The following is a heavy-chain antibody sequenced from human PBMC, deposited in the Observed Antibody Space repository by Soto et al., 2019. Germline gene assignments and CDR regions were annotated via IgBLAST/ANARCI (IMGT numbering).Heavy chain of an antibody. J-gene: IGHJ6*03. CDR2: IHGSGGSA. CDR3: AKTGGPYYYYYYMDV. CDR1: GFTFRNYA. V-gene: IGHV3-23*01. Sequence: GGSLRLSCAASGFTFRNYAMSWVRQAPGKGLEWVSAIHGSGGSAYYADSVKGRFTISRDNSKNTLYLQMNSLRAEDTAVYYCAKTGGPYYYYYYMDVWGKGTTVTVSS. D-gene: IGHD3-16*01.